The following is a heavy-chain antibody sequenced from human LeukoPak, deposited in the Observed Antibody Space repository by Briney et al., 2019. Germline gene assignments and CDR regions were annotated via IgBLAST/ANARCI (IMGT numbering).Heavy chain of an antibody. CDR1: GGSISSGGYY. V-gene: IGHV4-31*03. CDR3: ARGYGDFRVEGRYFHS. CDR2: IYYSGST. J-gene: IGHJ4*02. D-gene: IGHD4-17*01. Sequence: PSETLSLTCTVSGGSISSGGYYWSWIRQHPGKGLEWIGYIYYSGSTYYNPSLRSRVTISIDTSKKHFFLKLKSVTAADTAVYYCARGYGDFRVEGRYFHSWGQGTLVTVSS.